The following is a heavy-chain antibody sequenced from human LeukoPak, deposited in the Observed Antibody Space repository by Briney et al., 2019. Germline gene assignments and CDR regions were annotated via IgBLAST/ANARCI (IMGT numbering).Heavy chain of an antibody. CDR1: GYTFTSYA. Sequence: ASVKVSCKASGYTFTSYAMHWVRQAPGQRLEWMGWINAGNGNTKYSQKFQGRVTITRDTSASTAYMELSSLRSEDTAVYYCARDSLGSGWYFYGMDVWGQGTTVTVSS. D-gene: IGHD6-19*01. V-gene: IGHV1-3*01. CDR3: ARDSLGSGWYFYGMDV. CDR2: INAGNGNT. J-gene: IGHJ6*02.